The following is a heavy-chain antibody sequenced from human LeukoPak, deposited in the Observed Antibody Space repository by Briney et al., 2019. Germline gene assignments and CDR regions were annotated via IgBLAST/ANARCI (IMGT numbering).Heavy chain of an antibody. Sequence: PGGSLRLSCAASGFTFSSYSMNWVRQAPGKGLEWVSYISSSSSTIYYADSVKGRFTISRDNAKNSLYLQMNSLRAKDTAVYYCAGVEEWELLRPDYWGQGTLVTVSS. J-gene: IGHJ4*02. CDR1: GFTFSSYS. V-gene: IGHV3-48*04. D-gene: IGHD1-26*01. CDR2: ISSSSSTI. CDR3: AGVEEWELLRPDY.